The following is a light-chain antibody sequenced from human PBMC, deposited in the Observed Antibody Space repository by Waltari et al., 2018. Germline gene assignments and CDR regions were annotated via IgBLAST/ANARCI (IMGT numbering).Light chain of an antibody. Sequence: QSVLTQPPSASGTPGQRVTISCSGSNSNIGSNTVNWYQHPPGTAPKLLIYKNNQRPSGVPDRFSGSKSGTSASLAISGLLSEDEGDYYCAGWDDSLNGVVFGGGTKLTVL. J-gene: IGLJ2*01. CDR1: NSNIGSNT. CDR2: KNN. V-gene: IGLV1-44*01. CDR3: AGWDDSLNGVV.